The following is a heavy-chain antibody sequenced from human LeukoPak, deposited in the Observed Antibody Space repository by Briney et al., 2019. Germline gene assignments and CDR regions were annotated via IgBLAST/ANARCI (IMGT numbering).Heavy chain of an antibody. CDR2: IIPIFGTA. D-gene: IGHD3-22*01. J-gene: IGHJ3*02. Sequence: SVKVSCTASGGTFSSYAISWVRQAPGQGLEWMGGIIPIFGTANYAQKFQGRVTITADESTSTAYMELSSLRSEDTAVYYCARVWRYYDSSGYYHDAFDIWGQGTMVTVSS. CDR3: ARVWRYYDSSGYYHDAFDI. V-gene: IGHV1-69*13. CDR1: GGTFSSYA.